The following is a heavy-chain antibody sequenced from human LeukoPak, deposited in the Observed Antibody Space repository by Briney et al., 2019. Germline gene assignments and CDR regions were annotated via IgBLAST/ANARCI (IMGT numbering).Heavy chain of an antibody. CDR2: ISGSGGST. J-gene: IGHJ6*02. CDR3: AKEGHNLGDYDSSGYYDYYYYGMDV. Sequence: GGSLRLSCAASGFTFSSYAMSWVRQAPGKGLEWVSAISGSGGSTYYADSVKGRFTISRDNSKNTLYLQMNSLRAEDTAVYYCAKEGHNLGDYDSSGYYDYYYYGMDVWGQGTTVTVSS. D-gene: IGHD3-22*01. CDR1: GFTFSSYA. V-gene: IGHV3-23*01.